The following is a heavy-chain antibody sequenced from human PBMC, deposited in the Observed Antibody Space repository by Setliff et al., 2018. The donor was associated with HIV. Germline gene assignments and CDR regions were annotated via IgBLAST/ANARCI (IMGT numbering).Heavy chain of an antibody. V-gene: IGHV4-38-2*02. CDR1: GSSISSTYY. CDR2: IYHSGST. J-gene: IGHJ4*02. CDR3: ARERSRGYTDPPRFDY. D-gene: IGHD5-18*01. Sequence: PSETLSLTCAVSGSSISSTYYWGWIRQPPGKGLEWIGSIYHSGSTFYNPSLKSRVTISVDTSKNHFSLNLSSVTVADTAVYYCARERSRGYTDPPRFDYWGQGTLVTVSS.